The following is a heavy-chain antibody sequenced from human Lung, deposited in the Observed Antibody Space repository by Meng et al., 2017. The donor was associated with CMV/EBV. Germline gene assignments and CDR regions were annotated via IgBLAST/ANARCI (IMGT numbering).Heavy chain of an antibody. CDR1: GGXISSSNYY. Sequence: SXTXSLXCTVSGGXISSSNYYWGWIRQPPGKGLEWIGRMLSTGSTYYNPSLKSRVTISLDTSKNQFSLKLNSVTAADTAVYFCARDHKFRVGIVVVPAFDIWXQGTTVTVSS. D-gene: IGHD2-2*01. CDR3: ARDHKFRVGIVVVPAFDI. CDR2: MLSTGST. J-gene: IGHJ3*02. V-gene: IGHV4-39*07.